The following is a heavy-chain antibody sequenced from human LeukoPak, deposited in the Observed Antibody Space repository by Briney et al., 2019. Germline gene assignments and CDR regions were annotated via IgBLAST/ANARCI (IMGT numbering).Heavy chain of an antibody. CDR3: ARADSNYFFDY. CDR1: GGSITSGGYS. J-gene: IGHJ4*02. D-gene: IGHD4-11*01. CDR2: IYHSGST. Sequence: SETLSLTCAVSGGSITSGGYSWSWIRQPPGKGLEWIGYIYHSGSTYYNPSLKSRVTISVDRSKSQFSLKLSSVTAADTAVYYCARADSNYFFDYWGQGTLVTVSS. V-gene: IGHV4-30-2*01.